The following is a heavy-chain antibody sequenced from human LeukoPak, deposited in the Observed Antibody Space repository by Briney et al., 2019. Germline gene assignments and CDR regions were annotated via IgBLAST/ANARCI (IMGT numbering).Heavy chain of an antibody. J-gene: IGHJ4*02. CDR3: ARDRVGVRAFDY. D-gene: IGHD3-10*01. CDR2: IYHSGST. Sequence: SGTLYLTCAVSGGSISSTNWWSWVRQPPGKGLEWIGEIYHSGSTNYNPSLKSRVTISADKSKNQFSLKLTYVTAADTAVYYCARDRVGVRAFDYWGQGTLVTVSS. V-gene: IGHV4-4*02. CDR1: GGSISSTNW.